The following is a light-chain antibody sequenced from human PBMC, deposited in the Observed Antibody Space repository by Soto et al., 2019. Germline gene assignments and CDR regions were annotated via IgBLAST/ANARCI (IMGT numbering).Light chain of an antibody. J-gene: IGLJ2*01. CDR3: QTWDTGIQV. CDR2: VNSDDSH. V-gene: IGLV4-69*01. CDR1: SGHSSYS. Sequence: VLTQSPSASASLGASVKLTCTLSSGHSSYSIAWHQQQPDKGPRYLMKVNSDDSHNKGDGIPDRFSGSSSGAERYLTISSLQSEDEADYYCQTWDTGIQVFGGGTKVTVL.